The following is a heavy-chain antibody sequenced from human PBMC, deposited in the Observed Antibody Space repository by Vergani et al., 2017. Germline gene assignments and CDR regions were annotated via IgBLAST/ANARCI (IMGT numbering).Heavy chain of an antibody. D-gene: IGHD6-19*01. J-gene: IGHJ2*01. CDR1: GFTFSSYA. CDR3: ARDGGAEVAGTDLLSLYWYFDL. V-gene: IGHV3-48*04. CDR2: ISSRGSTI. Sequence: EVQLLESGGGLVQPGGSLRLSCAASGFTFSSYAMSWVRQAPGKGLEWVSYISSRGSTIYYADAVKGRFTISRDNAKNSLYLQMNSRRAEDTAVYYCARDGGAEVAGTDLLSLYWYFDLWGRGTLVTVSS.